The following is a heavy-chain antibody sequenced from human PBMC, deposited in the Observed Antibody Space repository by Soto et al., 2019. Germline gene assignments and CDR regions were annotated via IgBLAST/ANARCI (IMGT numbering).Heavy chain of an antibody. V-gene: IGHV4-30-2*01. CDR3: AMSMTTVTPNDY. CDR1: GGSISSGGYS. D-gene: IGHD4-17*01. J-gene: IGHJ4*02. CDR2: IYHSGST. Sequence: QLRLQESGSGLVKPSQTLSLTCAVSGGSISSGGYSWSWIRQPPGKGLEWIGYIYHSGSTYYNPSLKSRVTTSVDRSTNQFSLKLSSVTAADTAVYYCAMSMTTVTPNDYWGQGSLVTVSS.